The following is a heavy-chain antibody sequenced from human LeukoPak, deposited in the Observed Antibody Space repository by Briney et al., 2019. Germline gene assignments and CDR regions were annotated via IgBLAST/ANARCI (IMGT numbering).Heavy chain of an antibody. Sequence: GGSLRLSCAASGFTFDDYCMSWVRQAPGKGLEWVSCINWNGGSTGYADSVKGRFTIYRDNAKNSLYLQMNSLRAEDTALYYCARESSSGYYYPPDYWGQGTLVTVSS. J-gene: IGHJ4*02. CDR2: INWNGGST. D-gene: IGHD3-22*01. CDR1: GFTFDDYC. CDR3: ARESSSGYYYPPDY. V-gene: IGHV3-20*04.